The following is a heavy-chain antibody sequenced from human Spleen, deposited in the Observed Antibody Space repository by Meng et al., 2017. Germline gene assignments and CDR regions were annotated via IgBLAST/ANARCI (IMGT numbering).Heavy chain of an antibody. CDR1: GGTFSSYY. CDR3: ASHYYDSSGYLHDSFDI. D-gene: IGHD3-22*01. CDR2: ISYSGST. J-gene: IGHJ3*02. V-gene: IGHV4-59*01. Sequence: SETLSLTCTVSGGTFSSYYWSWIRQPPGKGLEWIGYISYSGSTNYNPSLKSRVTISVDTSRNHFSLKLSSVTAADTAVYYCASHYYDSSGYLHDSFDIWGQGTMVTVSS.